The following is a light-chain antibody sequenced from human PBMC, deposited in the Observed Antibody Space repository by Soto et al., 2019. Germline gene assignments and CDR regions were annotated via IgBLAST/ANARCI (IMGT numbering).Light chain of an antibody. CDR1: QDINNR. CDR3: LQVKNFPRT. CDR2: AAS. J-gene: IGKJ1*01. Sequence: DIQMPQAPSSVYASVGDRVTITCRASQDINNRVAWFQQRPGRAPKYLIQAASILQSGFPSRFSATGSGTDFTLTIDSLQPEDFATYYCLQVKNFPRTFGQGTKLEIK. V-gene: IGKV1-12*01.